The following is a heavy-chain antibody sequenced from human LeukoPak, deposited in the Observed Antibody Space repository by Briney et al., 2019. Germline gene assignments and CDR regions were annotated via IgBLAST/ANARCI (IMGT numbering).Heavy chain of an antibody. J-gene: IGHJ4*02. D-gene: IGHD3-3*01. CDR2: IKSKTDGGTT. V-gene: IGHV3-15*01. CDR3: TTDRWSYYDFWSGYRYFDY. CDR1: GFTLSNAW. Sequence: GGSLRLSCAASGFTLSNAWMSWVRQAPGKGLEWVGRIKSKTDGGTTDYAAPVKGRFTISRDDSKNTLYLQMNSLKTEDTAVYYCTTDRWSYYDFWSGYRYFDYWGQGTLVTVSS.